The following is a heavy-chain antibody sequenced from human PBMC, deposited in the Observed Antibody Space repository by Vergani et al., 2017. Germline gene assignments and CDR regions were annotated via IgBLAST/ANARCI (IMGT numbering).Heavy chain of an antibody. Sequence: VQLVESGGGVVQPGRSLRLSCAASGFTFRNYAMTWVRQAPGRGLEWVSIISDNGGTTYYADSVKGRFTISRDNSKDTLYLQMNSLRAEDTAVYYCVRDVRVSRTWGQGTLVAVSS. CDR3: VRDVRVSRT. V-gene: IGHV3-23*04. J-gene: IGHJ3*01. CDR2: ISDNGGTT. CDR1: GFTFRNYA.